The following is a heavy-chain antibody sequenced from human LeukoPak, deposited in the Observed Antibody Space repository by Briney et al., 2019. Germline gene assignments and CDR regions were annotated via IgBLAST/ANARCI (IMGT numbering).Heavy chain of an antibody. Sequence: GGSLRLSCAASGFTFSSYSMNWVRQAPGKGLEWVSSISSSSSYIYYADSVKGRFTISRDNAKNSLYLQMNSLRAEDTAVYYCARKGELVPANPFDYWGQGTLVNVSS. CDR2: ISSSSSYI. CDR1: GFTFSSYS. D-gene: IGHD1-26*01. CDR3: ARKGELVPANPFDY. J-gene: IGHJ4*02. V-gene: IGHV3-21*01.